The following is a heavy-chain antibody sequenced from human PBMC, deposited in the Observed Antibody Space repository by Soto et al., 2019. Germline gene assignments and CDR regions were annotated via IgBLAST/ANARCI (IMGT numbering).Heavy chain of an antibody. J-gene: IGHJ4*02. CDR2: IKSKTEGGTT. CDR1: GFTLSNTW. D-gene: IGHD5-18*01. CDR3: STYTYGNIPR. Sequence: EVQLVESGGGLVKPGESLRLSCAASGFTLSNTWMTWVRQAPGKGLEWVGRIKSKTEGGTTDYAAPVKGRFTISRDDSKNTLYLKMNSLNTEDTAVYYCSTYTYGNIPRWGQGALVTVSS. V-gene: IGHV3-15*01.